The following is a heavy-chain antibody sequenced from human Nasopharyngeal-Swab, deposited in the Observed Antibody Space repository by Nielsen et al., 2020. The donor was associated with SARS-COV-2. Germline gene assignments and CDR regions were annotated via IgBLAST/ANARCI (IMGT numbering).Heavy chain of an antibody. D-gene: IGHD1-7*01. CDR3: AKDLPFGWNYAWGYFGY. Sequence: WIRQPPGKGLEWVSAISGSGAGTYYADSVKGRFTISRDNSTDTLYLQMNSLGAEDTAVYYCAKDLPFGWNYAWGYFGYWGQGTLVTVSS. CDR2: ISGSGAGT. V-gene: IGHV3-23*01. J-gene: IGHJ4*02.